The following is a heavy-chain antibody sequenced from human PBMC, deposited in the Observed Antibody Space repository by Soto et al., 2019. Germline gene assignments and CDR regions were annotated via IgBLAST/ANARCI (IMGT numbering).Heavy chain of an antibody. J-gene: IGHJ4*02. Sequence: PSETLSLTCTVSGGSISSYYWSWIRQPPGKGLEWIGYIYYSGSTNYNPSLKSRVTISVDTSKNQFSLKLSSVTAADTAVYYCARHDSSGYYYGGYFDYWGQGTLVTVSS. D-gene: IGHD3-22*01. CDR2: IYYSGST. V-gene: IGHV4-59*08. CDR3: ARHDSSGYYYGGYFDY. CDR1: GGSISSYY.